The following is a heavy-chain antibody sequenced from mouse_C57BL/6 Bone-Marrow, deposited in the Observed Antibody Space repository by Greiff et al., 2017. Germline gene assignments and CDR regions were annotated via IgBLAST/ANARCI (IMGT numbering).Heavy chain of an antibody. J-gene: IGHJ2*01. CDR3: ARGDYSLDY. V-gene: IGHV1-19*01. CDR2: INPYNGGT. D-gene: IGHD2-12*01. Sequence: VQLQQSGPVLVKPGASVKMSCKASGYTFTDSYMNWVKQSHGKSLEWIGVINPYNGGTSYNQKFKGKATLTVDKSSSTAYMELNSLTSEYSAVYYCARGDYSLDYWGQGTTLTVSS. CDR1: GYTFTDSY.